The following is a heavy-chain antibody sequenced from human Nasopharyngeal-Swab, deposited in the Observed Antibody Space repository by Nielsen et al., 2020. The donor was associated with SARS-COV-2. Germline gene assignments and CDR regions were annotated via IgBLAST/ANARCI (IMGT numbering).Heavy chain of an antibody. CDR2: IYYSGST. D-gene: IGHD3-3*01. Sequence: WIRQPPGKGLEWIGYIYYSGSTYYNPSLKSRVTISVDTSKNQFSLKLSSVTAADTAVYYCARIILRTIFGVVDAFDIWGQGTVVTVSS. CDR3: ARIILRTIFGVVDAFDI. J-gene: IGHJ3*02. V-gene: IGHV4-31*02.